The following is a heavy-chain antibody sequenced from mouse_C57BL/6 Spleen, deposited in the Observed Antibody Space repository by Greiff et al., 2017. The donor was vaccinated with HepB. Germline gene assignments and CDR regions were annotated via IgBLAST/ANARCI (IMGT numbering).Heavy chain of an antibody. CDR2: IDPNSGGT. CDR1: GYTFTSYW. CDR3: ARNGGNLYAMDY. D-gene: IGHD1-1*02. V-gene: IGHV1-72*01. J-gene: IGHJ4*01. Sequence: QQSCKASGYTFTSYWMHWVKQRPGRGLEWIGRIDPNSGGTKYNEKFKSKATLTVDKPSSTAYMQLSSLTSEYSAVYYCARNGGNLYAMDYWGQGTSVTVSS.